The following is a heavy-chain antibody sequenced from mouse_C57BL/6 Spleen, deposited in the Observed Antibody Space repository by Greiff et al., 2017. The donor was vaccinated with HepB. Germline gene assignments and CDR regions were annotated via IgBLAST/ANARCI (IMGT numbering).Heavy chain of an antibody. CDR2: IDPSDSYT. J-gene: IGHJ4*01. CDR3: ARRDYYGSSPYYAMDF. CDR1: GYTFPSYW. V-gene: IGHV1-50*01. D-gene: IGHD1-1*01. Sequence: QVQLQQPGAELVKPGASVKLSCKASGYTFPSYWMQWVKQRPGQGLEWIGEIDPSDSYTNYNQKFKGKATLTVDTSSSTAYMQLSSLTSEDSAVYYCARRDYYGSSPYYAMDFGGKGTSVTVSS.